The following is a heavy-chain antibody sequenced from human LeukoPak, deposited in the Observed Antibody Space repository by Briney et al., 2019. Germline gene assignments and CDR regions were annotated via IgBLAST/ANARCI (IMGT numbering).Heavy chain of an antibody. CDR3: VRDHYYSMDV. CDR1: GFTFSSYE. V-gene: IGHV3-74*01. CDR2: IHSDGSPT. J-gene: IGHJ6*03. Sequence: AGGSLRLSCAASGFTFSSYEMNWVRQAPGKGLVWVSRIHSDGSPTIYADSVKGRFTISRDNAKNTLYLQMNSLRADDTAIYYCVRDHYYSMDVWGKGTTVTISS.